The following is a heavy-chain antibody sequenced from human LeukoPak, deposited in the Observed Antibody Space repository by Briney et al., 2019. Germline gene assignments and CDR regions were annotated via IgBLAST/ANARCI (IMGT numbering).Heavy chain of an antibody. Sequence: GGSLRLSCASSGFTFSSYWMHWVRQAPGKGLVWVTRINSDGSSTSYADSVKGRFTISRDNAKNTLYLQMNSLRAEDTAVYYCARDARYYDSSGYPGDYWGQGTLVTVSS. CDR2: INSDGSST. CDR3: ARDARYYDSSGYPGDY. J-gene: IGHJ4*02. CDR1: GFTFSSYW. D-gene: IGHD3-22*01. V-gene: IGHV3-74*01.